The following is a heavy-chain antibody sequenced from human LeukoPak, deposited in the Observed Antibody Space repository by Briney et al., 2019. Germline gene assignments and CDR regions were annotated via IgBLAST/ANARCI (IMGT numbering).Heavy chain of an antibody. V-gene: IGHV3-23*01. Sequence: GGSLRLSCAASGFTFGNYAMSWVRQAPGKGLEWVSGISGSGGTTYYADSVKGRFTISRDNSKNTLYLQMNSLRAEDTAVYYCAKVPLYYYDSSGYWFDYWGQGTLVTVSS. CDR2: ISGSGGTT. D-gene: IGHD3-22*01. J-gene: IGHJ4*02. CDR3: AKVPLYYYDSSGYWFDY. CDR1: GFTFGNYA.